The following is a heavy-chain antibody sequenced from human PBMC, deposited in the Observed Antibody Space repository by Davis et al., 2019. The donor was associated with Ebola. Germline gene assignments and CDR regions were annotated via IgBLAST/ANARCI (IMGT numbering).Heavy chain of an antibody. Sequence: GESLKISCAASGFNLNGYDMNWVRQAPGKGLEWVSYISSNSRTTYYADSVKGQFTISRDNAKNSLYLQMSSLKDADTAVYYCARVGFRCSCDDLWGQGSLVTVSS. CDR1: GFNLNGYD. CDR2: ISSNSRTT. D-gene: IGHD4/OR15-4a*01. J-gene: IGHJ4*02. V-gene: IGHV3-48*02. CDR3: ARVGFRCSCDDL.